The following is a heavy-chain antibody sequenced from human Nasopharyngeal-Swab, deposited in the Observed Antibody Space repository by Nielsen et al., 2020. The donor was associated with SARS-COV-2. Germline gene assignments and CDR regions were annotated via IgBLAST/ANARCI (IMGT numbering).Heavy chain of an antibody. CDR3: ARDYYDNYDSDY. CDR2: ISPYNGKT. D-gene: IGHD3-22*01. V-gene: IGHV1-18*04. J-gene: IGHJ4*02. Sequence: ASVKVSCKASNYTFTSYGISWVRQAPGQGLEWMGWISPYNGKTTYAQKFQGRVTVTSDRSRSTAYIELSRLRSDDTAVYYCARDYYDNYDSDYWGQGTLVTVSS. CDR1: NYTFTSYG.